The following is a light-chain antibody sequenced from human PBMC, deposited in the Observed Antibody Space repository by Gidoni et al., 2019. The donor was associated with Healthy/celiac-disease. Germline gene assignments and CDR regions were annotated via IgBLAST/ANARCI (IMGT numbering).Light chain of an antibody. V-gene: IGLV2-14*01. J-gene: IGLJ2*01. CDR3: SSYTSSSRV. CDR2: DVS. Sequence: QSALTQPASLSGSPGQSITISCTGTSSDVGGYTYVSCYQQHPGKDPKLMIYDVSNRPSGVSNRFSGYKSGNTASLTISGLQAEDEADYYCSSYTSSSRVFGGGTKLTVL. CDR1: SSDVGGYTY.